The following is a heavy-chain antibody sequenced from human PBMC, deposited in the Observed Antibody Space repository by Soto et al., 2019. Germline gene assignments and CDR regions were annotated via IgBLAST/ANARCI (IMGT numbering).Heavy chain of an antibody. Sequence: GASVQVSCQTSGYTFTSYGISWVRKDPGQGLEWMGWISAYNGNTNYAQKLQGRVTMTTDTSTSTVYMELRSLRSDDTAVYYCARNYYGDYDDFDYWGQGTLVTVSS. CDR3: ARNYYGDYDDFDY. J-gene: IGHJ4*02. CDR1: GYTFTSYG. D-gene: IGHD4-17*01. CDR2: ISAYNGNT. V-gene: IGHV1-18*01.